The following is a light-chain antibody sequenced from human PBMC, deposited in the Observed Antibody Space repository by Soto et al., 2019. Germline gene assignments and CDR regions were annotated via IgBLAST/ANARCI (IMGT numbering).Light chain of an antibody. CDR3: CSYAGSSTV. CDR1: SSDVGSYNL. CDR2: EGS. V-gene: IGLV2-23*03. Sequence: QSVLTQPASVSGSQGQSITLSCTGTSSDVGSYNLVSWYQQHPGKAPKLMIYEGSKRPSGVSNRFSGSKSGNTASLTISGLQAEDEADYYCCSYAGSSTVFGTGTKVTVL. J-gene: IGLJ1*01.